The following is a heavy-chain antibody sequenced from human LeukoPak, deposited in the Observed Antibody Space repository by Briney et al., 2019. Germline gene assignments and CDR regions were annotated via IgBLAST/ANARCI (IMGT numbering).Heavy chain of an antibody. V-gene: IGHV4-59*12. J-gene: IGHJ5*02. D-gene: IGHD6-13*01. CDR1: GGSISSYY. CDR3: ARVQKGIAAAGTGGGWFEP. CDR2: IYYSGST. Sequence: SETLSLTCTVSGGSISSYYWNWIRQPPGKGLEWIGYIYYSGSTNYNPSLKSRVTISLDTSKNQFSLRLTSVTAADTAVYYCARVQKGIAAAGTGGGWFEPWGQGTLVTVSA.